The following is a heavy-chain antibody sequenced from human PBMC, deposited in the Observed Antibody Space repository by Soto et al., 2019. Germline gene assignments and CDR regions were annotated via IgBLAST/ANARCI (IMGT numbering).Heavy chain of an antibody. Sequence: ELQLVESGGGLIQPGGSLRLSCVASGLTVTRNYMTWVRLAPGMGLECVSVIHTGGATHYTDSVKGRFTVSRDESKNALVLQMNSLKVEDTAVYYCATGGSKRVRGAIVEVFHLEFWGRGTVVTVSS. V-gene: IGHV3-53*02. CDR3: ATGGSKRVRGAIVEVFHLEF. J-gene: IGHJ4*02. CDR2: IHTGGAT. D-gene: IGHD3-10*01. CDR1: GLTVTRNY.